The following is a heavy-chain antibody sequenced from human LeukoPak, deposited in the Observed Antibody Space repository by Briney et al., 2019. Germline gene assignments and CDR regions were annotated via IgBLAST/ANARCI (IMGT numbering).Heavy chain of an antibody. J-gene: IGHJ4*02. CDR1: GYTLTELS. CDR3: ASAAPDSSGYALGY. D-gene: IGHD3-22*01. Sequence: ASVKVSCKVSGYTLTELSMHWVRQAPGKGLEWMGGFDPEDGETIYAQKFQGRVTMTEDTSTDTAYMELSSLRFEDTAVYYCASAAPDSSGYALGYWGQGTLVTVSS. CDR2: FDPEDGET. V-gene: IGHV1-24*01.